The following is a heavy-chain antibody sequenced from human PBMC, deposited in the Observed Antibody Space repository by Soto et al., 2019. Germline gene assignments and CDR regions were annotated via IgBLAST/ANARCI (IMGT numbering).Heavy chain of an antibody. Sequence: SETLSLTCTVSGGSITTYYWSWIRQHPGKGLEWIGYIYYSKSTYYNPSLKSRVTISLDTSKNQFSLKLTSVTAADTAVYYCARSVFPWGQGTLVTVSS. J-gene: IGHJ5*02. CDR1: GGSITTYY. V-gene: IGHV4-59*06. CDR2: IYYSKST. CDR3: ARSVFP.